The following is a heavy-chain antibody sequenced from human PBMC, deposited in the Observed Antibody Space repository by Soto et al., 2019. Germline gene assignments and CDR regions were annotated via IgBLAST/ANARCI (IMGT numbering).Heavy chain of an antibody. Sequence: PWQILALTCAISGDSVPSNSPAWNCIRQSPSRGLEWLGRTYYKSKCNNDYALSVKSRITVNPETSKNQFSLHLYSVTTEDTDVYYCTGITWFRGMDVWGQGTTVPVSS. CDR3: TGITWFRGMDV. V-gene: IGHV6-1*01. CDR1: GDSVPSNSPA. CDR2: TYYKSKCNN. J-gene: IGHJ6*01. D-gene: IGHD3-10*01.